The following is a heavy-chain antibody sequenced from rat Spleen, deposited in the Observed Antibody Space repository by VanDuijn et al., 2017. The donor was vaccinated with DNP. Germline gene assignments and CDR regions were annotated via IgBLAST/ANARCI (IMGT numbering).Heavy chain of an antibody. CDR2: ITSSGGST. D-gene: IGHD1-6*01. Sequence: EVQLVESGGDLVQPGRSLKLSCVASGFTFNKYWMTWIRQVPGKGLEWVASITSSGGSTYYPDSVKGRFTISRDNAKNTLYLQMDGLRSEDTATYYCATPAHYGYKGDYWGQGVLVTVSS. V-gene: IGHV5-31*01. CDR1: GFTFNKYW. J-gene: IGHJ2*01. CDR3: ATPAHYGYKGDY.